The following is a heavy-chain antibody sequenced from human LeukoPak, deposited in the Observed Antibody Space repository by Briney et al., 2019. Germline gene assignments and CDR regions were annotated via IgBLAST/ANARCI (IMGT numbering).Heavy chain of an antibody. CDR2: IIPNSGGT. CDR3: ARAHASLRITMIVVGEHAFDI. Sequence: ASVKVSCTASGYTFTDYYMHWVRQAPGQGLEWMGWIIPNSGGTSYAQKFQGRVTMTRDTSISTAYMELSGLRSDDTAVYYCARAHASLRITMIVVGEHAFDIWGQGTMVTVSS. J-gene: IGHJ3*02. CDR1: GYTFTDYY. V-gene: IGHV1-2*02. D-gene: IGHD3-22*01.